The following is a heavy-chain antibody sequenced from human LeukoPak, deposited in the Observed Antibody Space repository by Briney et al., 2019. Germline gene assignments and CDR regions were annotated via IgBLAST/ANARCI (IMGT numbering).Heavy chain of an antibody. V-gene: IGHV4-31*03. J-gene: IGHJ4*02. D-gene: IGHD2-21*02. CDR3: ARDRYCGGDCYHFGY. CDR1: GGSINSGGYY. CDR2: IYHSGST. Sequence: PSQTLSLTCTVSGGSINSGGYYWSWIRQHPGKGLEWIGYIYHSGSTYYNPSLKSRVTISVDTSKNQFSLKLSSVTAADTAVYYCARDRYCGGDCYHFGYWGQGTLVTVSS.